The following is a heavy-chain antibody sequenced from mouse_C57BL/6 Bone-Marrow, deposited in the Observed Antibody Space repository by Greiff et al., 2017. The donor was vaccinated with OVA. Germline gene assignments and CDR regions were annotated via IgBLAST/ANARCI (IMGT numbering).Heavy chain of an antibody. V-gene: IGHV7-1*01. Sequence: DVMLVESGGGLVQSGRSLRLSCATSGFTFSDFYMEWVRQAPGKGLEWIAASRNKANDYTTEYSASVKGRFIVSRDTSQSILYLQMNALRAEDTAIYYCARDAGGYDDGWYFDVWGTGTTVTVSS. J-gene: IGHJ1*03. CDR1: GFTFSDFY. CDR3: ARDAGGYDDGWYFDV. D-gene: IGHD2-2*01. CDR2: SRNKANDYTT.